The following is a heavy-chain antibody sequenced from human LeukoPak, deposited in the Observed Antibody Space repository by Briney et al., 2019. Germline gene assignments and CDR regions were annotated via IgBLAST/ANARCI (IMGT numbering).Heavy chain of an antibody. J-gene: IGHJ2*01. Sequence: GGSLRLSCAASGFTFSSYAMSWVRQAPGKGLEWVSAISGSGGSTYYADSVKGRFTISRDNSKNTLYLQMNSLRAEDTAVYYCAKAPYCGGDCLGYFDLWGRGTLVTVSS. CDR2: ISGSGGST. CDR1: GFTFSSYA. V-gene: IGHV3-23*01. CDR3: AKAPYCGGDCLGYFDL. D-gene: IGHD2-21*02.